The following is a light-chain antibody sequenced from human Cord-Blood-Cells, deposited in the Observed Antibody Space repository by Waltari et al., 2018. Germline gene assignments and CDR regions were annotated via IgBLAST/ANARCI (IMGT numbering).Light chain of an antibody. Sequence: YVLTQPPSVSVAPGKTARITCGGNNIGSKRVHWYQQKPGQAPVLVIYYDSDRPSGIPERFSGSSAGNAATLTISRVEAVDEADYYCQVWDSSSVVFGGGTKLTVL. J-gene: IGLJ2*01. CDR2: YDS. V-gene: IGLV3-21*04. CDR1: NIGSKR. CDR3: QVWDSSSVV.